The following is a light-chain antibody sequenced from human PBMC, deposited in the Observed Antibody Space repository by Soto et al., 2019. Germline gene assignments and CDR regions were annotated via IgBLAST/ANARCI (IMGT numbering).Light chain of an antibody. CDR1: SSDVGGYNY. Sequence: QSALTQPASVSGSPGQSITISCTGTSSDVGGYNYVSWYQQHPGKAPKLMIYDVSNRPSGVSSRFSGSKSGNTVSLTISGLQPEDEADYYCGSYTSSTTLVFGGGTKLTVL. J-gene: IGLJ2*01. V-gene: IGLV2-14*01. CDR2: DVS. CDR3: GSYTSSTTLV.